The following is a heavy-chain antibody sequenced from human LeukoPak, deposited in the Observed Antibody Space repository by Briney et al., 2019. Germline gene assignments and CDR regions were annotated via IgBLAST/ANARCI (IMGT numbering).Heavy chain of an antibody. Sequence: GGSLRLSCAASGFTFSSYGMSWVRQAPGKGLEWVSAISGSGGSTYYADSVKGRFTISRDNSKNTLYLQMNSLRAEDTAVYYCASGVYNYYDSSGYFRPPDYWGQGTLVTVSS. CDR1: GFTFSSYG. J-gene: IGHJ4*02. CDR2: ISGSGGST. CDR3: ASGVYNYYDSSGYFRPPDY. V-gene: IGHV3-23*01. D-gene: IGHD3-22*01.